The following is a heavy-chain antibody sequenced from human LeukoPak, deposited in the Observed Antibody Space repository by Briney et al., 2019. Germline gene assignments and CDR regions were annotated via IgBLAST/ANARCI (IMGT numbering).Heavy chain of an antibody. J-gene: IGHJ4*02. CDR2: ISGGGST. CDR1: GGSINGNY. CDR3: AREGRSSTPGY. V-gene: IGHV4-4*07. Sequence: SETLSLTCAVSGGSINGNYWSWIRQPAGKGLEWMGRISGGGSTDYNPSLESRLTMTVDTSKNEFSLKLNSVTAADTAVYYCAREGRSSTPGYWGQGTLVTVPS. D-gene: IGHD2-15*01.